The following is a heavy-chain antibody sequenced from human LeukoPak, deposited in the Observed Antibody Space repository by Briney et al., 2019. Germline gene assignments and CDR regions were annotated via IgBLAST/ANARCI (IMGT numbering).Heavy chain of an antibody. J-gene: IGHJ4*02. V-gene: IGHV3-15*01. CDR3: TTSLTSGYYIDY. D-gene: IGHD5-12*01. CDR2: IKSKTDGGTT. CDR1: GFSFSSAW. Sequence: GGSLRLSCAASGFSFSSAWMTWVRQAPTKGLEWVGRIKSKTDGGTTDYAAPVKGRFTISRDDSRNTLYLQMSSLQAEDTAVYYCTTSLTSGYYIDYWGQGTLVTVSS.